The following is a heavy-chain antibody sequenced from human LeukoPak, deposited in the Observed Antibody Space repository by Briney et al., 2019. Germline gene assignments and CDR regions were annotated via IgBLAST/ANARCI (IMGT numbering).Heavy chain of an antibody. V-gene: IGHV4-34*01. CDR3: ARGPSMVRGVWFDP. Sequence: PSETLSLTCAVYGGSFSGYYWSWIRQPPGKGLEWIGEINHSGSTNYNPSLKSRVTISVDTSKNQFSLKLSSVTAADTAVYYCARGPSMVRGVWFDPWGQGTLVTVSS. J-gene: IGHJ5*02. CDR1: GGSFSGYY. D-gene: IGHD3-10*01. CDR2: INHSGST.